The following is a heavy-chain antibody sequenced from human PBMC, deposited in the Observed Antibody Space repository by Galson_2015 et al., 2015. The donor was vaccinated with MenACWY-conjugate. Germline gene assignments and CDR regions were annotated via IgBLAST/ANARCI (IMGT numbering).Heavy chain of an antibody. CDR3: ARDLSYQPLLHFSETPRGAFDI. Sequence: SLRLSCAASGFTFTDYYMSWFRQAPGKGLEWVSYISPSSGDTQYADSVKGRFTISRDNANNSLYLQMNNLRSDDTALYYCARDLSYQPLLHFSETPRGAFDIWGQGTMVTVSS. CDR2: ISPSSGDT. CDR1: GFTFTDYY. D-gene: IGHD2-2*01. V-gene: IGHV3-11*06. J-gene: IGHJ3*02.